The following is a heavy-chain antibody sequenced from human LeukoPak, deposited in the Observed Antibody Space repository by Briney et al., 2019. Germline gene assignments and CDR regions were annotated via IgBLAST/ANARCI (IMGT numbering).Heavy chain of an antibody. CDR3: ARHLRSATVDY. J-gene: IGHJ4*02. CDR2: IFPGDSNT. V-gene: IGHV5-51*01. D-gene: IGHD3-9*01. Sequence: GESLKISCQGSGYSFTDYWIGWVRQMPGKGLEWMGIIFPGDSNTIYSPSFQGQVTISADKSINTAYLQWSSLKASDTAMYYCARHLRSATVDYWGQGTLVTVSS. CDR1: GYSFTDYW.